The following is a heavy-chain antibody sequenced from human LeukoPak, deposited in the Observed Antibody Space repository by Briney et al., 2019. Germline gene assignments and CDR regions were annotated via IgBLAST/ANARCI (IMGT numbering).Heavy chain of an antibody. CDR2: IYSGNTT. CDR1: GFSVSDNY. J-gene: IGHJ5*02. D-gene: IGHD3-10*01. V-gene: IGHV3-66*01. Sequence: GGSLRLSCAASGFSVSDNYMTWVRQTPGKGLEWVSVIYSGNTTYYADSVKGRFTISRDNSKSTLNLQMNRLRTEDTAVYYCARRSMVRGVSNWFDPWGQGTLVTVSS. CDR3: ARRSMVRGVSNWFDP.